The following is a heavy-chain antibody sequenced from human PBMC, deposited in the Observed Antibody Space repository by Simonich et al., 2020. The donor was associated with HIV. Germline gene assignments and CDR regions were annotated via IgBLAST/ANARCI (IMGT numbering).Heavy chain of an antibody. CDR2: INLTSGGT. Sequence: QVQLVQSGAEVKKPGASVKVSCKASGYSFTGYSIHWGRQAPGQGVEGMGWINLTSGGTNDAQTFQGRVTMTRDTSISTAYMELSRLTSDDTAVYYCAKVIYGSGQTPGHWGQGTLVTVSS. D-gene: IGHD3-10*01. CDR3: AKVIYGSGQTPGH. CDR1: GYSFTGYS. J-gene: IGHJ4*02. V-gene: IGHV1-2*02.